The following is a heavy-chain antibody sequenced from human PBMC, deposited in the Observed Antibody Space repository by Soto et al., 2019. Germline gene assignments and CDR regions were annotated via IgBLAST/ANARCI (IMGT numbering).Heavy chain of an antibody. J-gene: IGHJ2*01. CDR3: ARHRPGPLCYLDV. V-gene: IGHV4-39*01. Sequence: QLQLQESGPGLVKPSETLSLTCSASGGSIGGSDYYWAWFRQPPGKGLEWIANIYYTGNTFYNPSLKSRVTISLDTSKNWLSLKLNSVAAADTAVYYCARHRPGPLCYLDVWGRGTLITFPS. CDR2: IYYTGNT. D-gene: IGHD3-16*02. CDR1: GGSIGGSDYY.